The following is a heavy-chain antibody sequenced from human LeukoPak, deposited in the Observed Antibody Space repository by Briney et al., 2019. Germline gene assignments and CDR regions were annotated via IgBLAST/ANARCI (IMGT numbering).Heavy chain of an antibody. V-gene: IGHV1-18*01. J-gene: IGHJ6*02. Sequence: ASVKVSCKASGYTFTSYGISWVRQAPGQGLEWMGWISAYNGNTNYAQKLQGRVTMTTDTSTSTAYMGLRSLRSDDTAVYYCARSWCSSTSCYHDGMDVWGQGTTVTVSS. D-gene: IGHD2-2*01. CDR1: GYTFTSYG. CDR2: ISAYNGNT. CDR3: ARSWCSSTSCYHDGMDV.